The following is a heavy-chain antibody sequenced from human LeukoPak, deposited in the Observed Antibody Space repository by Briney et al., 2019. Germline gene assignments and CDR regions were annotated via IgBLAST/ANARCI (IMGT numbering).Heavy chain of an antibody. CDR1: GGSISSYY. Sequence: SETLSLTCTVSGGSISSYYWSWIRQPPGKGLEWIGYIYYSGSTNYNPSLKSRVTISVDTSKNQFSLKLSSVTAADTAVYYCARGSLGRGLNWFDPWGQGTLVTVSS. J-gene: IGHJ5*02. V-gene: IGHV4-59*01. CDR2: IYYSGST. D-gene: IGHD7-27*01. CDR3: ARGSLGRGLNWFDP.